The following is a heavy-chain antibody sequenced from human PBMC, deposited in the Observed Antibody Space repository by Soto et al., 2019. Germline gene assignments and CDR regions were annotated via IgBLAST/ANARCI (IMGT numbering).Heavy chain of an antibody. D-gene: IGHD2-2*01. Sequence: ASVKVSCKASGYTFTSYGISWVRQAPGQGLEWMGWISAYNGNTNYAQKLQGRVTMTTDTSTSTAYMELRSLRSDDTAVYYCARAGDIVVVPDPRDYAFDIWGQGTMVTVSS. J-gene: IGHJ3*02. CDR1: GYTFTSYG. CDR2: ISAYNGNT. CDR3: ARAGDIVVVPDPRDYAFDI. V-gene: IGHV1-18*01.